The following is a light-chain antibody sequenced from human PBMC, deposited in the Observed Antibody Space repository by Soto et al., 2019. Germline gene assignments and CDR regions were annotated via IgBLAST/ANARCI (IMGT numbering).Light chain of an antibody. Sequence: EIVLTQSPATLSLSPGERATLSCRASQSVGDNLAWFQQKPGQPPRLLIYEKLTRATGIPARFSGSGSGTDFTLTTSSLEPEDFAVYYCQQRNSWPLTFGGGSKVEIK. CDR2: EKL. V-gene: IGKV3-11*01. CDR1: QSVGDN. CDR3: QQRNSWPLT. J-gene: IGKJ4*01.